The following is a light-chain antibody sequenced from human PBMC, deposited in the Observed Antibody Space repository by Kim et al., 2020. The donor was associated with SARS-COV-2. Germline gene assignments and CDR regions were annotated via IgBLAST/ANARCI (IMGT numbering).Light chain of an antibody. Sequence: QSVLTQPPSASGTPGQRVTISWSGSISNIGSHSVYWYQQFPGTAPKLLIYRNDQRPSGVPDRFSGSKSGTSASLAISGLRSADEADYYCAARDDTLSGFLFGGGTKVTVL. J-gene: IGLJ1*01. V-gene: IGLV1-47*01. CDR1: ISNIGSHS. CDR3: AARDDTLSGFL. CDR2: RND.